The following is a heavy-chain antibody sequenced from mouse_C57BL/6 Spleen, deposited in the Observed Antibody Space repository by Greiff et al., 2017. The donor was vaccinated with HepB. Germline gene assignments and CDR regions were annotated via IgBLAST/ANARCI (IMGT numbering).Heavy chain of an antibody. Sequence: VKLMESGAELARPGASVKMSCKASGYTFTSYTMHWVKQRPGQGLEWIGYINPSSGYTKYNQKFKDKATLTADKSSSTAYMQLSSLTSEDSAVYYCARRVGDYDGYYFDYWGQGTTLTVSS. CDR2: INPSSGYT. CDR3: ARRVGDYDGYYFDY. CDR1: GYTFTSYT. J-gene: IGHJ2*01. V-gene: IGHV1-4*01. D-gene: IGHD2-4*01.